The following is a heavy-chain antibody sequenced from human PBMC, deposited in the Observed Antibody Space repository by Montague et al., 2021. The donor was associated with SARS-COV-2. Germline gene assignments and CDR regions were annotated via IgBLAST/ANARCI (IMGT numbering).Heavy chain of an antibody. Sequence: SETLSLTCTVSGDSITNNYYWGWIRQPPGKGLERTGTIYHSGTTYYNPSLKSRVTISVDTSNNQFSLKLTSVTAADTAVYYCARRHIVASNRAFDYWGQGTLVTVSS. D-gene: IGHD2-21*01. CDR1: GDSITNNYY. CDR3: ARRHIVASNRAFDY. J-gene: IGHJ4*02. V-gene: IGHV4-38-2*02. CDR2: IYHSGTT.